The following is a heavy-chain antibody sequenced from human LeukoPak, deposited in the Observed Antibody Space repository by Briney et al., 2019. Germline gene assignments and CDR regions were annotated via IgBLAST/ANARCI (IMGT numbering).Heavy chain of an antibody. CDR1: GFTVSSNY. J-gene: IGHJ4*02. D-gene: IGHD3-22*01. V-gene: IGHV3-66*02. CDR3: ASPTSDCYDSSGYFGY. Sequence: GGSLRLSCAASGFTVSSNYMSWVRQAPGKGLEWVSVIYSGGSTYYADSVKGRFTISRDNSKNTLYLQMNSLRAEDTAVYYCASPTSDCYDSSGYFGYWGQGTLVTVSS. CDR2: IYSGGST.